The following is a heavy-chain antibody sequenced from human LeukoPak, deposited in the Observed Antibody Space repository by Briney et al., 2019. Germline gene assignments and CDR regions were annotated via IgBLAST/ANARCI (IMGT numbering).Heavy chain of an antibody. J-gene: IGHJ4*02. CDR3: AKLNEIGYCSGGSCYFDY. Sequence: HPGGSLRLSCAASGFTFSSYGMHWVRQAPGKGLEWVAFIRYDGSNKYYADSVKGRFTISRDNSKNTLYLQMNSLRAEDTAVYYCAKLNEIGYCSGGSCYFDYWGQGTLVTVSS. CDR1: GFTFSSYG. CDR2: IRYDGSNK. D-gene: IGHD2-15*01. V-gene: IGHV3-30*02.